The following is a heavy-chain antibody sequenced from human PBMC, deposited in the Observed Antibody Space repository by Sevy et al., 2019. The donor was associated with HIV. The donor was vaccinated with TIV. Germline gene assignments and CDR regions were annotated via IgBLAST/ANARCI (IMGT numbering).Heavy chain of an antibody. D-gene: IGHD2-2*01. CDR2: IKVDGSEK. CDR1: GFTFRSYW. V-gene: IGHV3-7*03. CDR3: ARDCSSTSCLWGFDV. Sequence: GGSLRLSCAVSGFTFRSYWMSWVRQAPGKGLEWVAHIKVDGSEKYHVDSVKGRFTISRDNAKNSLFLQMNSLRVEDTTVDYCARDCSSTSCLWGFDVWGQGTAVTVSS. J-gene: IGHJ6*02.